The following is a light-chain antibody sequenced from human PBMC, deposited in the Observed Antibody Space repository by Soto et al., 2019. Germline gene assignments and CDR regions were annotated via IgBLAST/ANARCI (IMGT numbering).Light chain of an antibody. CDR3: QHYGTTSAT. V-gene: IGKV3D-15*01. CDR1: QSVSID. CDR2: GAS. Sequence: EIVMTQSPDTPSVSPGERATLPRRASQSVSIDLAWYQQTPGQAPRLLIYGASTRATGIPDRFSGSGSGTDFTLTINRLEPEDSAVYFCQHYGTTSATFGQGTKVDIK. J-gene: IGKJ1*01.